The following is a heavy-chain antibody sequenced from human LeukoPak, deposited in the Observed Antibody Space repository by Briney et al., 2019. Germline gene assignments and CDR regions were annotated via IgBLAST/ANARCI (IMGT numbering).Heavy chain of an antibody. CDR1: GYTFTSYG. V-gene: IGHV1-18*01. D-gene: IGHD4-17*01. CDR2: IGAYNGNT. Sequence: ASVKVSCKASGYTFTSYGISWVRQAPGQGLEWMGWIGAYNGNTNYAQKPQGRVTMTTDTSTSTAYMELRSLRSDDTAVYYCARYGDYVDAFDIWGQGTMVTVSS. CDR3: ARYGDYVDAFDI. J-gene: IGHJ3*02.